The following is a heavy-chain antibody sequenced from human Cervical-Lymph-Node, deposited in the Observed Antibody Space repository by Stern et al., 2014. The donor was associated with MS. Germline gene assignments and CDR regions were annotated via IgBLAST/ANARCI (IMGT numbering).Heavy chain of an antibody. Sequence: VQLVESGAEVKKPGASVKVTCKTSENTFTGYYIHWVRQDPGQGLEWMGWITPSSGATNYAQRFQDRVSLTSDTSNSLAYMELDRLTSGDTAVYYCARISLGSGIDYWGQGSLVTVSS. CDR1: ENTFTGYY. J-gene: IGHJ4*02. CDR2: ITPSSGAT. D-gene: IGHD1-26*01. V-gene: IGHV1-2*02. CDR3: ARISLGSGIDY.